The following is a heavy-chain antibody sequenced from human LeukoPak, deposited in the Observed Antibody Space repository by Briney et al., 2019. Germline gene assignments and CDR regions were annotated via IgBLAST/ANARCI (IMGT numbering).Heavy chain of an antibody. CDR1: GFSFSSYA. CDR2: MSSSDDGR. V-gene: IGHV3-23*01. D-gene: IGHD5-18*01. CDR3: AKDIRRGYNFGYDQFAY. J-gene: IGHJ4*02. Sequence: GGSLRLSCATSGFSFSSYAMSWVRQAPGKGLEWVSAMSSSDDGRYYAASVRGRFTISRDNSKNTVSLQMNSLRAEDTALYYCAKDIRRGYNFGYDQFAYWGQGILVTVSS.